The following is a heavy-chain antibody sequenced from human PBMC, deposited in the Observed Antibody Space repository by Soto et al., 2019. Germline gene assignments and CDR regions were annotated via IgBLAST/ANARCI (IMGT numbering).Heavy chain of an antibody. V-gene: IGHV3-21*01. D-gene: IGHD2-15*01. CDR1: GFTFSSYS. J-gene: IGHJ4*02. CDR2: ISSSSSYI. CDR3: VRDQGYCSGGSCYWLDSRGLQVYYFDY. Sequence: PGGSLRLSCAASGFTFSSYSMNWVRQAPGKGLEWVSPISSSSSYIYYADSVKGRFTISRDNAKNSLYLQMNSLRAEDTAVYYCVRDQGYCSGGSCYWLDSRGLQVYYFDYWGQGTLVTVSS.